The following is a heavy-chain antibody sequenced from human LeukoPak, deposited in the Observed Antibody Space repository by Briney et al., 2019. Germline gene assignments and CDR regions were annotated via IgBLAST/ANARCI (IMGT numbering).Heavy chain of an antibody. V-gene: IGHV4-38-2*01. CDR3: ASLGRDYYDSSGYGHFDY. CDR2: IYHSGST. CDR1: AYSIGSGYS. J-gene: IGHJ4*02. Sequence: NASETLSLTCSVSAYSIGSGYSWGWIRQPPGKGLEWIGSIYHSGSTYYNPSLKSRVTISVDTSKNQFSLKLSSVTAADTAVYYCASLGRDYYDSSGYGHFDYWGQGTLVTVSS. D-gene: IGHD3-22*01.